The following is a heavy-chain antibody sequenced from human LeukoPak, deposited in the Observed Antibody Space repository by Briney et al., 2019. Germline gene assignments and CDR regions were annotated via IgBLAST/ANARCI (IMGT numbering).Heavy chain of an antibody. CDR3: ARLSPYHYYHGMDV. CDR2: MNPNSGNT. CDR1: GYTFTSYD. V-gene: IGHV1-8*01. J-gene: IGHJ6*02. Sequence: ASVKVSCKASGYTFTSYDINWVRQATGQGLEWMGWMNPNSGNTGYAQNSQGRVTMTRDTSISTAYMELSSLRSEDTAVYYCARLSPYHYYHGMDVWGQGTTVTVSS.